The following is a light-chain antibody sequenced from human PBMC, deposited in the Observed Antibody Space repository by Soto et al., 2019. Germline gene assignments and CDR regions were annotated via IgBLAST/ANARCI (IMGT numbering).Light chain of an antibody. V-gene: IGKV3-15*01. CDR1: QSVSNK. CDR3: QQYSNWPPAT. CDR2: DAS. J-gene: IGKJ4*01. Sequence: EIVMTQSPGTLSVSPGERATLSCRASQSVSNKLAWYQHKPGQAPRLLIFDASTRETGIPARISGSGSGTEFTLTISSLQSEDVAVYYCQQYSNWPPATFGGGTKVEIK.